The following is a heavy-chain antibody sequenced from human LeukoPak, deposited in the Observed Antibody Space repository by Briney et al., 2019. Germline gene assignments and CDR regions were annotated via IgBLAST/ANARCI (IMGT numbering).Heavy chain of an antibody. D-gene: IGHD6-19*01. CDR2: IYYSGST. V-gene: IGHV4-59*01. J-gene: IGHJ4*02. CDR1: GGSISSYY. CDR3: AREVEQWLVDRVGYYFDY. Sequence: SETLSLTCTVSGGSISSYYWSWIRQPPGKGLEWIGHIYYSGSTNYNPSLKSRVTISVDTSKNQFSLKLSSVTAADTAVYYCAREVEQWLVDRVGYYFDYWGQGTLVTVSS.